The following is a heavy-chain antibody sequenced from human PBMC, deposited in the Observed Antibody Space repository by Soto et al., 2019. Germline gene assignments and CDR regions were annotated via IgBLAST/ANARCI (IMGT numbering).Heavy chain of an antibody. V-gene: IGHV3-30*18. CDR3: AKDRPRYCISTSCYTIDY. CDR1: GFTFSSYG. Sequence: GGSLRLSCAASGFTFSSYGMHWVRQAPGKGLEWVAVISYDGSNKYYADYVKGRFTISRDNSKNKLYLQMNSLRAEDTAVYYCAKDRPRYCISTSCYTIDYWGQGTLVTV. D-gene: IGHD2-2*02. CDR2: ISYDGSNK. J-gene: IGHJ4*02.